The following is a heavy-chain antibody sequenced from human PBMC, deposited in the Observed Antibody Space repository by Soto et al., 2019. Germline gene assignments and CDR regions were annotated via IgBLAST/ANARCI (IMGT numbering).Heavy chain of an antibody. D-gene: IGHD2-8*01. CDR2: INAGNGNT. Sequence: ASVKVSCKASGYTFTSYAMHWVRQAPGQRLEWMGWINAGNGNTKYSQKFQGRVTITRDTSASTAYMELSSLRSEDTAVYYCAREYFTNGVCYWQYMDFCGQGTTVPGSS. J-gene: IGHJ6*02. CDR1: GYTFTSYA. V-gene: IGHV1-3*01. CDR3: AREYFTNGVCYWQYMDF.